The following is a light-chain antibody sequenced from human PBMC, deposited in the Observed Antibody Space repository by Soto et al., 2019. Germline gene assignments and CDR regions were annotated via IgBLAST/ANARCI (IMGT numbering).Light chain of an antibody. V-gene: IGLV1-44*01. CDR1: SSNIGSNT. J-gene: IGLJ1*01. CDR3: PAWDDSLNGFYV. Sequence: QSVLTQPPSASGTPGQRVTISCFGSSSNIGSNTVNWYQQLPGTAPKLLIYSNNQRPSGVPDRFSGSKSGTSASLAISGLQSEDEADYYCPAWDDSLNGFYVFGTGTKLTVL. CDR2: SNN.